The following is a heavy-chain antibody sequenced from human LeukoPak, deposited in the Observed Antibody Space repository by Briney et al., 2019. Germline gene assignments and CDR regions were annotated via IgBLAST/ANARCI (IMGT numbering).Heavy chain of an antibody. CDR2: INPNSGGT. V-gene: IGHV1-2*02. D-gene: IGHD2-15*01. Sequence: ASVKVSCKASGYTFTGYYMHWVRQAPGQGLEWMGWINPNSGGTNYAQKFQGRVTMTRDTSISTAYMELSRLRSGDTAVYYCARDGYCSGGSCPGEGYYYYYYMDVWGKGTTVTVSS. CDR1: GYTFTGYY. J-gene: IGHJ6*03. CDR3: ARDGYCSGGSCPGEGYYYYYYMDV.